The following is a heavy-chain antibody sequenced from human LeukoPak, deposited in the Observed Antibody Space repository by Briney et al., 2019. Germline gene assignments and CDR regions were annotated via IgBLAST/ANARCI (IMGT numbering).Heavy chain of an antibody. Sequence: GESLKISCGGSGYSFTSYCIGWVRQMPGKGLECMGIIYRGDSDTRYRPFFQGQVTISANKSISTAYLQWSSLKASDTAMYYCARHTPLRYCSSTSCYYHYYYYMDVWDKGTTVTVSS. V-gene: IGHV5-51*01. CDR3: ARHTPLRYCSSTSCYYHYYYYMDV. D-gene: IGHD2-2*01. CDR2: IYRGDSDT. J-gene: IGHJ6*03. CDR1: GYSFTSYC.